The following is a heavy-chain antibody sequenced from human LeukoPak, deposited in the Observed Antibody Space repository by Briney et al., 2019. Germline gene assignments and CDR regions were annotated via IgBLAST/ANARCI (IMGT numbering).Heavy chain of an antibody. CDR3: AKTARLRAAGTWREIDY. D-gene: IGHD6-13*01. CDR2: ISYDGSNK. J-gene: IGHJ4*02. V-gene: IGHV3-30*18. Sequence: PGGSLRLSCAASGFTFSSYGMHWVRQAPAKGLEWVAVISYDGSNKYYADSVKGRFTISRDNSKNTLYLQMNSLRAEDTAVYYCAKTARLRAAGTWREIDYWGQGTLVTVSS. CDR1: GFTFSSYG.